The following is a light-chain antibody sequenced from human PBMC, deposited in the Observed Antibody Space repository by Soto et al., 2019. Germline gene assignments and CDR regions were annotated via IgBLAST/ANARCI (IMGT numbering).Light chain of an antibody. Sequence: EIVLTQSPATLSFSPGERATLSCRASQSVSSYLAWYQQKPGQAPRLLIYDASNRATGIPARFSGSGSGTDFTLTLSRLEPEDFAVYYCKEYSGSSRKFAEGTKV. V-gene: IGKV3-11*01. CDR2: DAS. CDR3: KEYSGSSRK. CDR1: QSVSSY. J-gene: IGKJ1*01.